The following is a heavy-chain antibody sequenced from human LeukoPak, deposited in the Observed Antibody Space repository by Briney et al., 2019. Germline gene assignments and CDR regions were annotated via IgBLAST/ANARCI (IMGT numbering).Heavy chain of an antibody. D-gene: IGHD3-3*01. CDR3: ARAPNFYDFWSGYLTEFDY. Sequence: SETLSLTCTVSGGSISSYYWSWIRQPAGKGLEWIGRIYTSGSTNYNPFLKSRVTMSVDTSKNQFSLKLSSVTAADTAVYYCARAPNFYDFWSGYLTEFDYWGQGTLVTVSS. V-gene: IGHV4-4*07. CDR2: IYTSGST. J-gene: IGHJ4*02. CDR1: GGSISSYY.